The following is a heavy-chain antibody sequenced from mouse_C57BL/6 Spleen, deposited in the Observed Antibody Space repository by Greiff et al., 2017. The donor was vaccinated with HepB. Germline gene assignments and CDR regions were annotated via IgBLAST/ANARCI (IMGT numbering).Heavy chain of an antibody. J-gene: IGHJ2*01. Sequence: QVQLQQSGAELVRPGASVTLSCKASGYTFTDYEMHWVKQTPVHGLEWIGAIDPETGGTAYNQKFKGKAILTADKSSSTAYMELSSLTSEDSAVYYCAIVDFITTVVAHDYWGQGTTLTVSS. CDR3: AIVDFITTVVAHDY. CDR1: GYTFTDYE. D-gene: IGHD1-1*01. CDR2: IDPETGGT. V-gene: IGHV1-15*01.